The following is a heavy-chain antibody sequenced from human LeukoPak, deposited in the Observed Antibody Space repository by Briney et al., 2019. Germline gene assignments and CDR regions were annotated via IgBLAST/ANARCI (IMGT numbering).Heavy chain of an antibody. J-gene: IGHJ5*02. CDR1: GGSFSGYY. D-gene: IGHD1-26*01. Sequence: SETLSLTCAVYGGSFSGYYWSWIRQPPGKGLEWIGEINHSGSTNYNPSLKSRVTISVDTSKNQFSLKLSSVTAADTAVYYCARRLGALHWFDPWGQGTLVTVSS. V-gene: IGHV4-34*01. CDR2: INHSGST. CDR3: ARRLGALHWFDP.